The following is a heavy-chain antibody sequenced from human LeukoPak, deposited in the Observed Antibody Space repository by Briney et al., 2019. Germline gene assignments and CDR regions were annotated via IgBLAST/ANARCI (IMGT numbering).Heavy chain of an antibody. CDR3: PRAANYAGSGDYSRDHYFDY. V-gene: IGHV3-30-3*01. CDR1: GVTFSSYA. Sequence: PCRSLTVSCAASGVTFSSYAMHWVRQAPGKGLEWVAVISYDGSNKYYAGSVKGRFTISRDSSKNTPYLQMNSLRAEDTPVYICPRAANYAGSGDYSRDHYFDYWGPGNLCSVSS. D-gene: IGHD3-22*01. J-gene: IGHJ4*02. CDR2: ISYDGSNK.